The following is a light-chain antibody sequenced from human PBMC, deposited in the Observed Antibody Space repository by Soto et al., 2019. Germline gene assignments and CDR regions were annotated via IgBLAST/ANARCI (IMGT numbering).Light chain of an antibody. CDR3: QQYDNWPRT. CDR2: KAS. CDR1: QTISSW. V-gene: IGKV1-5*03. J-gene: IGKJ1*01. Sequence: DIQMTQSPSTLSGSVGDRVTITFRASQTISSWLAWYQQKPGKAPKLLIYKASTLKSGVPSRFSGSGSGTEFTLTISSLQSDDLAVYYCQQYDNWPRTFGQGTKV.